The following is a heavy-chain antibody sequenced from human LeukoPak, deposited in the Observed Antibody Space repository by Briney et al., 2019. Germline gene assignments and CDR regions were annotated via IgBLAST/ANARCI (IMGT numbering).Heavy chain of an antibody. V-gene: IGHV1-18*01. CDR2: ISAYNGNT. J-gene: IGHJ4*02. CDR3: VRGRGNGRPENYFDY. CDR1: GYTFTSYG. D-gene: IGHD2-8*01. Sequence: ASVKVSCKASGYTFTSYGISWVRQAPGQGLEWMGWISAYNGNTNYAQKLQGRVTMTTDTSTSTAYMELRSLRSDDTAVYYCVRGRGNGRPENYFDYWGQGTLVTVSS.